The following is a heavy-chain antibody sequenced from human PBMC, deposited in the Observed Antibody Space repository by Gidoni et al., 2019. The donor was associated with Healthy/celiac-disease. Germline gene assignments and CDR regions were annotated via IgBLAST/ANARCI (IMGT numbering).Heavy chain of an antibody. CDR3: TRDHYGDYSWGDY. J-gene: IGHJ4*02. Sequence: EVQLGESGGGLVKPGGSLRLSCAASGCTCSSYSMNWVRQAPGQGLGWASYISSSSSYIYYAASVKGRSTISSDNAKNSLYLQINSMRADDTAVYYWTRDHYGDYSWGDYWGQGTLVTVSS. CDR1: GCTCSSYS. V-gene: IGHV3-21*01. CDR2: ISSSSSYI. D-gene: IGHD4-17*01.